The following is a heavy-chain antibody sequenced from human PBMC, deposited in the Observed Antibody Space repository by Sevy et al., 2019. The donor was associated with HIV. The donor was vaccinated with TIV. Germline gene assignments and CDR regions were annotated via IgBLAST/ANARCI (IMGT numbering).Heavy chain of an antibody. Sequence: GGSLRLSCAASGFTFSTYDMNWVRQAPGKGLEWLSYISGSSSNIYYETSVKGRFTISRDNAKNSLYVQMNSLRAEDTAVYYCAREGGYSDQGMDVWGQGTTVTVSS. V-gene: IGHV3-48*01. J-gene: IGHJ6*02. CDR3: AREGGYSDQGMDV. CDR2: ISGSSSNI. D-gene: IGHD5-12*01. CDR1: GFTFSTYD.